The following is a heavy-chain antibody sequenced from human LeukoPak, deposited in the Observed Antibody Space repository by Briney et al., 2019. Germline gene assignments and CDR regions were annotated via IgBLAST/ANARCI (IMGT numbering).Heavy chain of an antibody. J-gene: IGHJ4*02. D-gene: IGHD6-6*01. Sequence: SETLSLTCTVSGGSISSYYWSWIRQPPGKGLEWIGEINHSGSTNYNPSLKSRVTMSVDTSKNQFSLKLSSVTAADTAVYYCARGSSSSSLFWGQGTLVTVSS. V-gene: IGHV4-34*01. CDR2: INHSGST. CDR3: ARGSSSSSLF. CDR1: GGSISSYY.